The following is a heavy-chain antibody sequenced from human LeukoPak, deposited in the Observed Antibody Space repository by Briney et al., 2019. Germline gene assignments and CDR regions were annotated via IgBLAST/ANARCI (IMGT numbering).Heavy chain of an antibody. CDR1: GVSLSNYA. CDR2: ISERGGAT. CDR3: AKRGIVIRGILVNGYHQEAYHYDY. V-gene: IGHV3-23*01. Sequence: HPGGSLRLSCVVSGVSLSNYAMTWVRQAPGKGLEWVSYISERGGATTYADSVKGRFTISRDTSLNTLYLQMTSLRAEDTAVYFCAKRGIVIRGILVNGYHQEAYHYDYWGQGVLVTVSS. D-gene: IGHD3-10*01. J-gene: IGHJ4*02.